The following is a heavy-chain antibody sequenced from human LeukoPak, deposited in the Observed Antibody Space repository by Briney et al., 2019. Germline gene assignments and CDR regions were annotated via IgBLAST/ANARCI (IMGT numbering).Heavy chain of an antibody. Sequence: GGSLRLSCAASGFTFSSYSMNWVRQAPGKGLEWVSSISSSSSYIYYADSVKGRFTISRDNAENSLYLQMNSLRAEDTAVYYCARDRELGLLGYWGQGTLVTVSS. CDR2: ISSSSSYI. J-gene: IGHJ4*02. V-gene: IGHV3-21*01. CDR1: GFTFSSYS. CDR3: ARDRELGLLGY. D-gene: IGHD1-26*01.